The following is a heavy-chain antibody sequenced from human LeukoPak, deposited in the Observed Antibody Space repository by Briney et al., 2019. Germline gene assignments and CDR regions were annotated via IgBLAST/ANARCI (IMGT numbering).Heavy chain of an antibody. Sequence: GGSLRLSCAASGFTFSSYWMTWVRQAPGKGLEWVANINQDGGEKYYVDSVKGRFTISRDNAKNSLYLQMNSLRAEDTAVYYCTRAGLLWFGESKSDYWGQGTLVTVSS. D-gene: IGHD3-10*01. J-gene: IGHJ4*02. CDR2: INQDGGEK. V-gene: IGHV3-7*01. CDR3: TRAGLLWFGESKSDY. CDR1: GFTFSSYW.